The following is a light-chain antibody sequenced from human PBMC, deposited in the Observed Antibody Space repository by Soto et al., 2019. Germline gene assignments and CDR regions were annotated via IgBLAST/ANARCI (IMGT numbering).Light chain of an antibody. J-gene: IGKJ1*01. Sequence: EIVLTQSPGTLSLSPGERATLSCRASQSVSGSYLAWYQQKPGQAPRLLIYGASSRATGIPDRFSGSGSGTDFTLTISRLEPEDFAVYYCQQYETSPWTFGQGTKVDIK. CDR2: GAS. CDR3: QQYETSPWT. CDR1: QSVSGSY. V-gene: IGKV3-20*01.